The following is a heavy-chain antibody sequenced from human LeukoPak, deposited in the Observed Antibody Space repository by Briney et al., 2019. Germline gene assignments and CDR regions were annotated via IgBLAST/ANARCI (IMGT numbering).Heavy chain of an antibody. J-gene: IGHJ4*02. CDR1: GFTFSTYW. CDR3: ARDRRSVDNFDY. D-gene: IGHD3-3*01. V-gene: IGHV3-7*01. Sequence: GGSLRLSCAASGFTFSTYWISWVRQAPGKGLEWVANIKQDGSEKYYVDSVKGRFTISRDNAKNSLYLQMNSLRAEDTAVYYCARDRRSVDNFDYRGQGTLVTVSS. CDR2: IKQDGSEK.